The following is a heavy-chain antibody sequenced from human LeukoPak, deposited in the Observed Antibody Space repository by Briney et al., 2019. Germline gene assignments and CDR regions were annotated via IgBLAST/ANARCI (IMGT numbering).Heavy chain of an antibody. V-gene: IGHV3-11*04. D-gene: IGHD3-16*02. CDR3: ARNIGGINYDYVWGSYRFRFDP. CDR2: ISSSGSTI. Sequence: GGSLRLSCAASGFTFSDYYMSWVRQAPGKGREWVAYISSSGSTIYYADSVKGRFTFSRDNAKNSLYLQMNSLRAEDTAVYYCARNIGGINYDYVWGSYRFRFDPWGQGTLVTVSS. J-gene: IGHJ5*02. CDR1: GFTFSDYY.